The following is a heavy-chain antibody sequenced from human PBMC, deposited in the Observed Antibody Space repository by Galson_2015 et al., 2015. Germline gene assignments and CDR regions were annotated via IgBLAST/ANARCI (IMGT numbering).Heavy chain of an antibody. J-gene: IGHJ1*01. Sequence: SLRLSCAVSGFSFSMYAMSWVRQAPGKGLEWVSVISVSGGTTYYADSVKGRFTVSRDSSLYLQMNSLTVDDTGVYYCAKTRRPYCNGFGCHHFHHLRQGTLVTVSS. CDR2: ISVSGGTT. D-gene: IGHD3-10*01. CDR3: AKTRRPYCNGFGCHHFHH. CDR1: GFSFSMYA. V-gene: IGHV3-23*01.